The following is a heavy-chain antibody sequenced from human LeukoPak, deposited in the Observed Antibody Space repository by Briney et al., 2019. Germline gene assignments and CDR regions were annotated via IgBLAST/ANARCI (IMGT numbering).Heavy chain of an antibody. CDR3: ARGVINGSYTVDY. CDR1: GFTVSSNY. CDR2: IYSGGST. D-gene: IGHD1-26*01. J-gene: IGHJ4*02. V-gene: IGHV3-53*01. Sequence: GGSLRLSCAASGFTVSSNYMSWVRQAPGKGLEWVSVIYSGGSTYYADSVKGRFTISRDNSKNTLYLQMNSLRAEDTAVYYCARGVINGSYTVDYWGQGTLVTVSS.